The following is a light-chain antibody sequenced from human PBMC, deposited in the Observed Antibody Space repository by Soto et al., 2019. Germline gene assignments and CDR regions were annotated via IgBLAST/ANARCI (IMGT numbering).Light chain of an antibody. CDR1: QSISAW. CDR3: QQYHGYSST. Sequence: DIQMTQSPSTLSTSVGDRVTITCRASQSISAWLAWYQHKPGKAPKLLIYDASTLESGVPSRFSGSGSGTEFTLTISSLQPDDFATYYCQQYHGYSSTFGQGTKVDIK. V-gene: IGKV1-5*01. CDR2: DAS. J-gene: IGKJ1*01.